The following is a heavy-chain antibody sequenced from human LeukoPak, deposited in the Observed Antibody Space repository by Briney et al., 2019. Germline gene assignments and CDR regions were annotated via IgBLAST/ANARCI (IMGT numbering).Heavy chain of an antibody. D-gene: IGHD3-3*01. CDR3: AKEPQGADDLWIPPPPNWFDP. CDR1: GFTFSSYA. V-gene: IGHV3-23*01. CDR2: ISGSGGST. J-gene: IGHJ5*02. Sequence: GASLRLSCAASGFTFSSYAMSWVRQAPGKGLEWVSAISGSGGSTYYADSVKGRFTISRDNSKNTLYLQMNSLRAEDTAVYYCAKEPQGADDLWIPPPPNWFDPWGQGTLVTVSS.